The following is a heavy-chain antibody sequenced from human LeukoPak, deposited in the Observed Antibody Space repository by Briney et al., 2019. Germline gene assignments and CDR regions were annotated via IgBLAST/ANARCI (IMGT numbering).Heavy chain of an antibody. CDR3: ARRSDYGRYYFDY. Sequence: GASVEVSCKASGGTFSSYAISWVRQAPGQGLEWMGGIIPIFGTANYAQKFQGRVTITADESTSTAYMELSSLRSEDTAVYYCARRSDYGRYYFDYWGQGTLVTVSS. J-gene: IGHJ4*02. CDR1: GGTFSSYA. V-gene: IGHV1-69*13. D-gene: IGHD4/OR15-4a*01. CDR2: IIPIFGTA.